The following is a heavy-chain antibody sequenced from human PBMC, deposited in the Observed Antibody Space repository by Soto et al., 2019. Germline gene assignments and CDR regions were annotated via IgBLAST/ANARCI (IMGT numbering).Heavy chain of an antibody. Sequence: SETLSLTCTVSGGSISSGDYYWGWIRQPPGKGLEWIGYIYYSGSTNYNPTLKSRVTISVDTSKNQFSLKLSSVTAADTAVYYCARRYGPGFDYWGQGTLVTVSS. D-gene: IGHD4-17*01. J-gene: IGHJ4*02. CDR3: ARRYGPGFDY. V-gene: IGHV4-61*05. CDR1: GGSISSGDYY. CDR2: IYYSGST.